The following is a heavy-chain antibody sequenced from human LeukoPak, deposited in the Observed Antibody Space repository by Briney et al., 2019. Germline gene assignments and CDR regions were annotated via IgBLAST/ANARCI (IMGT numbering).Heavy chain of an antibody. V-gene: IGHV1-3*01. J-gene: IGHJ4*02. CDR1: GYTFTSYA. CDR3: ARDSGNWNNDY. D-gene: IGHD1/OR15-1a*01. Sequence: ASVKVSCKASGYTFTSYAIHWVRQAPGQRLEWMGWISAGNGNTKYSQNFQGRVTFISNTSATTAFMELSSLRSEDAAVYYCARDSGNWNNDYWGQGTLVTVSS. CDR2: ISAGNGNT.